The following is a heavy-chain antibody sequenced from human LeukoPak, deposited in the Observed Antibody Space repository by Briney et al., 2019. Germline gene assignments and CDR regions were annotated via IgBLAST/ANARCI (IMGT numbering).Heavy chain of an antibody. CDR3: ARAYSSSWPFDY. D-gene: IGHD6-13*01. J-gene: IGHJ4*02. Sequence: SVKVSRKASGGTFSSYAISWVRQAPGQGLEWMGRIIPIFGTANYAQKFQGRVTITTDESTSTAYMELSSLRSEDTAVYYCARAYSSSWPFDYWGQGTLVTVSS. V-gene: IGHV1-69*05. CDR2: IIPIFGTA. CDR1: GGTFSSYA.